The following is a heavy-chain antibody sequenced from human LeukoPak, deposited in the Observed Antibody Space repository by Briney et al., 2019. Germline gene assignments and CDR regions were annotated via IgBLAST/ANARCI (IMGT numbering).Heavy chain of an antibody. CDR2: IYTSGST. CDR1: GGSISSYY. J-gene: IGHJ4*02. CDR3: ARDRYYYGSGSYVFDY. V-gene: IGHV4-4*07. D-gene: IGHD3-10*01. Sequence: SETLSLTCTVSGGSISSYYWSWIRQPAGKGLEWIGRIYTSGSTNYNPSLKSRVTMSVDTSKNQFSLKLSSMTAADTAVYYCARDRYYYGSGSYVFDYWGQGTLVTVSS.